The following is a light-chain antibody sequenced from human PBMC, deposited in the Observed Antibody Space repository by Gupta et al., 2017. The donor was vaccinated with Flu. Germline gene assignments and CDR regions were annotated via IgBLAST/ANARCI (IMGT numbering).Light chain of an antibody. Sequence: NIGAGYDVHWYQQLPGTAPKLLIYGNPNRPSGVPDRFSGSKSGTSASLAITGLQAEDEADYYCQSYDSSLSALYVFGTGTKVTVL. CDR3: QSYDSSLSALYV. V-gene: IGLV1-40*01. J-gene: IGLJ1*01. CDR2: GNP. CDR1: NIGAGYD.